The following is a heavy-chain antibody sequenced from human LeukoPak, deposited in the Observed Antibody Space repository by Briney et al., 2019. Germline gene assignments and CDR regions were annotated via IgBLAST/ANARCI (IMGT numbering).Heavy chain of an antibody. CDR2: IYYSGST. CDR1: GGSISSSSYY. CDR3: ARVRVGVRFLEWFHPLDY. V-gene: IGHV4-39*07. J-gene: IGHJ4*02. D-gene: IGHD3-3*01. Sequence: KSSETLSLTCTVSGGSISSSSYYWGWIRQPPGKGLEWIGSIYYSGSTYYNPSLKSRVTISVDTSKNQFSLKLSSVTAADTAVYYCARVRVGVRFLEWFHPLDYWGQGTLVTVSS.